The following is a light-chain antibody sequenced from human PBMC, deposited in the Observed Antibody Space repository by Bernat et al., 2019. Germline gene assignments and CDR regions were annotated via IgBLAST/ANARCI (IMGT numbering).Light chain of an antibody. Sequence: DIQMTQSPSSLSASVGDRVTITCRASQSISSYLNWFQQKPGKAPKLLIYAASSLQSGVPSRFSGSGSGTDFPLTISTLQPEDFAAYYCPKSFRTPFPFGQGT. V-gene: IGKV1-39*01. J-gene: IGKJ1*01. CDR2: AAS. CDR3: PKSFRTPFP. CDR1: QSISSY.